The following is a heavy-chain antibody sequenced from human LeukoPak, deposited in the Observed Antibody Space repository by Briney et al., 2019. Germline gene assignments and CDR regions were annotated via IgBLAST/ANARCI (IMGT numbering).Heavy chain of an antibody. Sequence: GESLRISCKGSGYSFTSYWIGWVRQMPGKGLEWMGIIYPGDSDTRYSPSFQGQVTISADKSISTAYLQWGSLKASDTAMYYCASSRYCSGGSCPLDYWGQGTLVTVSS. CDR1: GYSFTSYW. CDR3: ASSRYCSGGSCPLDY. V-gene: IGHV5-51*01. J-gene: IGHJ4*02. CDR2: IYPGDSDT. D-gene: IGHD2-15*01.